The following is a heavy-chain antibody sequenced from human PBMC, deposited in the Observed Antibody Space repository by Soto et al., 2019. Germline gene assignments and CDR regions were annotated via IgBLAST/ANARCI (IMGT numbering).Heavy chain of an antibody. CDR2: INPSGGST. CDR1: GYTFTSYY. D-gene: IGHD3-3*01. J-gene: IGHJ3*02. V-gene: IGHV1-46*03. Sequence: ASVKVSCKASGYTFTSYYMHWVRQAPGQGLEWMGIINPSGGSTGYAQKFQGRVTMTRDTSTSTVYMELSSLRSEDTAVYYCARGATRFLEWLLALDAFDIWGQGTMVTVS. CDR3: ARGATRFLEWLLALDAFDI.